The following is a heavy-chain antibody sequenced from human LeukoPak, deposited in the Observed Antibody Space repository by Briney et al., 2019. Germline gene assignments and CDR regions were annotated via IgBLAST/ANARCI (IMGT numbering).Heavy chain of an antibody. CDR2: FDPEVGKT. CDR1: GYTLTELS. V-gene: IGHV1-24*01. D-gene: IGHD3-22*01. CDR3: ARGSTPSYYYDSSGHFDY. Sequence: ASVKVSCKVSGYTLTELSMHWVRQAPGKGLEWMGGFDPEVGKTIYAQKFQGRVTMTEDTSTDTAYMELSSLRSEDTAVYYCARGSTPSYYYDSSGHFDYWGQGTLVTVSS. J-gene: IGHJ4*02.